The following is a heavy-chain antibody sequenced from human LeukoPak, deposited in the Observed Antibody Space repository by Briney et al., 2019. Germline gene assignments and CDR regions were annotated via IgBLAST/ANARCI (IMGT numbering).Heavy chain of an antibody. CDR3: AKALGSSDYSFDC. V-gene: IGHV3-23*01. CDR2: VRGNGGAT. CDR1: GFTFSSYA. D-gene: IGHD6-25*01. Sequence: GGSLRLSCAASGFTFSSYAMSWVRQAPGKGLEWVSVVRGNGGATYYADSVEGRFIVSGDYSKDTVYLQMNSLRAEDTALYYCAKALGSSDYSFDCRGQGTLVTVSS. J-gene: IGHJ4*02.